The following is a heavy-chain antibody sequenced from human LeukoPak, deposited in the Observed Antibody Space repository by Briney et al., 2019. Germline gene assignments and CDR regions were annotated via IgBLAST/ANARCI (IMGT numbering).Heavy chain of an antibody. Sequence: PGRSLRLSCAASGFTFSSYGMHWVRQAPGKGPVWVASIGNDGSNKYYADSVKGRFTNSRDNAKNTLYLQMNSLRAEDTAVYYWAGVVYYTSDAFDIWGQGTMVTVSS. J-gene: IGHJ3*02. CDR3: AGVVYYTSDAFDI. CDR2: IGNDGSNK. D-gene: IGHD3-22*01. CDR1: GFTFSSYG. V-gene: IGHV3-33*03.